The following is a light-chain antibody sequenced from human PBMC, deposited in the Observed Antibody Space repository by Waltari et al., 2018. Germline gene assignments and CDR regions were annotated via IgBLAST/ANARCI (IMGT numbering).Light chain of an antibody. V-gene: IGKV3-11*01. CDR3: QQRGNWPSGYT. Sequence: EIVLTQSPATLSLSPGERATLSCRASQSVSSYLAGYQPKPGQAPRLLIYDASRRATGLPARFSGSGSGTDFTLTISSLEPEDFAVYYCQQRGNWPSGYTFGQGTKLEIK. J-gene: IGKJ2*01. CDR2: DAS. CDR1: QSVSSY.